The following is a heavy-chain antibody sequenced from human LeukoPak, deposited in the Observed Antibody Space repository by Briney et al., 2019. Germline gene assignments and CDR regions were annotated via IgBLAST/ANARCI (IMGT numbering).Heavy chain of an antibody. CDR3: AKGKYSSGWSLY. Sequence: PGGSLRLSCAPSGFTFSSYAMRWVRQAPGKGLEWVSTISGSGGDTFYADSVKGRFTISRDNPKNTLSLQMNSLRAEDTAVYYCAKGKYSSGWSLYWGQGTLVTVSS. CDR1: GFTFSSYA. V-gene: IGHV3-23*01. D-gene: IGHD6-19*01. CDR2: ISGSGGDT. J-gene: IGHJ4*02.